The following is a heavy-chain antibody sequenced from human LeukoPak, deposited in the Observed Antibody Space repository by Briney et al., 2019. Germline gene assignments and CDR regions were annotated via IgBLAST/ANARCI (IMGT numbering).Heavy chain of an antibody. CDR3: ASVRLDIVVVPVAIGQQKKYYYYGMDV. CDR2: IYYSGST. CDR1: GGSISSGGYY. J-gene: IGHJ6*02. V-gene: IGHV4-31*03. D-gene: IGHD2-2*01. Sequence: SQTLSLTCTVSGGSISSGGYYWSWIRQHPGKGLEWIGYIYYSGSTYYNPSLKSRVTISVDTSKNQFSLKLSSVTAADTAVYYCASVRLDIVVVPVAIGQQKKYYYYGMDVWGQGTTVTVSS.